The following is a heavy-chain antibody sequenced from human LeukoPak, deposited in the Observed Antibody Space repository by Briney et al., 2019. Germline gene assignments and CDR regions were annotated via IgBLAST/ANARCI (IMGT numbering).Heavy chain of an antibody. CDR2: INPSGGST. J-gene: IGHJ6*02. CDR1: GYTFTSYY. CDR3: ARDRELMVYPPRFILAPGTATSSGYYYYGMDV. D-gene: IGHD2-8*01. V-gene: IGHV1-46*01. Sequence: ASVKVSCKASGYTFTSYYMHWVRQAPGQGLEWMGIINPSGGSTSYAQKFQGRVTMTRDTSTSTVYMELSSLRSEDTAVYYCARDRELMVYPPRFILAPGTATSSGYYYYGMDVWGQGTTVTVSS.